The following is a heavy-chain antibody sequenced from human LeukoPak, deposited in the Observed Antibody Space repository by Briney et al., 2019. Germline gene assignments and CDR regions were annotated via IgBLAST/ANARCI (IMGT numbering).Heavy chain of an antibody. CDR2: IYSGGST. CDR1: GFTFSNYG. CDR3: ARDKYYGSGNFDY. Sequence: GGSLRLSCAASGFTFSNYGMNWVRQAPGKGLEWVSVIYSGGSTYYADSVKGRFTISRDNSKNTLYLQMNSLRAEDTAVYYCARDKYYGSGNFDYWGQGTLVTVSS. D-gene: IGHD3-10*01. J-gene: IGHJ4*02. V-gene: IGHV3-66*01.